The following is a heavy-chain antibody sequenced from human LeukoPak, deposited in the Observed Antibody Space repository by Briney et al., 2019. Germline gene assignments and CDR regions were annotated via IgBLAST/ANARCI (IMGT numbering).Heavy chain of an antibody. D-gene: IGHD3-3*01. V-gene: IGHV4-39*07. CDR2: IYYSGST. CDR3: ARVAPSTTFGVVTHRIFDY. J-gene: IGHJ4*02. Sequence: SETLSLTCTVSGGSISTSNYYWGWIRQPPGKGLDWIGSIYYSGSTYYSPSLKSRVTISVDTSKNQFSLSLTSVTAADTAMYYCARVAPSTTFGVVTHRIFDYWGQGTLVTVSS. CDR1: GGSISTSNYY.